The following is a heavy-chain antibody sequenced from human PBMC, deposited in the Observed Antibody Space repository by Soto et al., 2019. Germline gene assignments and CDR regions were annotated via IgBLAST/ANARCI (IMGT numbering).Heavy chain of an antibody. J-gene: IGHJ6*02. CDR1: GGTFSSYA. Sequence: SVKVSCKASGGTFSSYAISWVRQAPGQGLEWMGGIIPIFGTANYAQKLQGRVTITADESTSTAYMELSSLRFEDTALFYFARVFLGSYYNGFHYYYGMDFWGQGTTVTVSS. D-gene: IGHD3-10*02. CDR3: ARVFLGSYYNGFHYYYGMDF. V-gene: IGHV1-69*13. CDR2: IIPIFGTA.